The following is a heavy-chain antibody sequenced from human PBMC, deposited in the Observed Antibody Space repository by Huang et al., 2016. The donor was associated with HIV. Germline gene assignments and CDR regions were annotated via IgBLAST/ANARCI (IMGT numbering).Heavy chain of an antibody. Sequence: EVQLVESGGGLVQPGGSLRLSCAASGFTFSTYWMHWVRQAPGTGLVWVSRIKSDVISTSYADSVKGRFTISRDNAKNTLYLQMNSLRAEDTAVYYCARERSSGWAIDYWGQGTLVTVSS. CDR1: GFTFSTYW. D-gene: IGHD6-19*01. V-gene: IGHV3-74*01. J-gene: IGHJ4*02. CDR2: IKSDVIST. CDR3: ARERSSGWAIDY.